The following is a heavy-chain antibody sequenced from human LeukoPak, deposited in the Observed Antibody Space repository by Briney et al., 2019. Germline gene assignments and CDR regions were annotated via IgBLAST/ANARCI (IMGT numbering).Heavy chain of an antibody. CDR2: IDWDDDK. J-gene: IGHJ4*02. D-gene: IGHD6-13*01. CDR1: GFSLSTSGMC. Sequence: SGPALVKPTQTLTLTCTFSGFSLSTSGMCVSWIRQPPGKALEWLARIDWDDDKYYSTPLKARLTISKDTSKNQVVLTMTNMDPVDTATYYCARIRDPAYSSSWYDDYWGQGTLVTVSS. V-gene: IGHV2-70*11. CDR3: ARIRDPAYSSSWYDDY.